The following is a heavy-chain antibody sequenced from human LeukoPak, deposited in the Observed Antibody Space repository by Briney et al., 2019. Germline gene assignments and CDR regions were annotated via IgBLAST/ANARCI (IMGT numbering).Heavy chain of an antibody. D-gene: IGHD6-13*01. CDR1: GFGFSNFW. J-gene: IGHJ4*02. Sequence: GGSLRLSCAASGFGFSNFWMSWVRQAPGKGPEWVANIKEDGSLKNYVDSVEGRFTVSRDNAKNTLYLQMNSLRAEDTAVYYCAKGIAAAGLYYFDYWGQGTLVTVSS. V-gene: IGHV3-7*01. CDR2: IKEDGSLK. CDR3: AKGIAAAGLYYFDY.